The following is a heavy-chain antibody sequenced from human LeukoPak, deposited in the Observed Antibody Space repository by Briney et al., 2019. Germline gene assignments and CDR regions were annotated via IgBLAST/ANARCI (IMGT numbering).Heavy chain of an antibody. Sequence: PGGSLRLSCAASGFTFSNYAMNWVRQAPGKWLEWVSGITDTGANTYYADSVKGRFTISRDNSKNTLFLQMNRLRDDDTAVYYCAKVDCGATGCRRFDLRGRGTLVTVSS. D-gene: IGHD2-21*01. V-gene: IGHV3-23*01. CDR3: AKVDCGATGCRRFDL. J-gene: IGHJ2*01. CDR1: GFTFSNYA. CDR2: ITDTGANT.